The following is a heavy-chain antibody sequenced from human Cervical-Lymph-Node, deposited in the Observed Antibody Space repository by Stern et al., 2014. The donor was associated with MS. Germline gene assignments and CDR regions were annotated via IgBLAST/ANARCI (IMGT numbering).Heavy chain of an antibody. CDR2: ISYHGSDE. V-gene: IGHV3-30*04. CDR3: ARDRNSYGFGLDY. Sequence: QVHLVESGGGVVQPGRSLRLSCTASGFTFSSYAMHWVRQAPGKGLEWVAVISYHGSDEYYADSVKGRFTISRDYSKNTLYLQMNSLRAEDTAVYYCARDRNSYGFGLDYWGQGTLVTVSS. CDR1: GFTFSSYA. D-gene: IGHD5-18*01. J-gene: IGHJ4*02.